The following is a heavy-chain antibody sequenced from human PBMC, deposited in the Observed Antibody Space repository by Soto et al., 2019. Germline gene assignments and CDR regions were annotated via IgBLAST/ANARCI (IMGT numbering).Heavy chain of an antibody. Sequence: GGSLRLSCAASGFTFSSYGMHWVRQAPGKGLEWVAVISYDGSNKYYADSVKGRFTISRDNSKNTLYLQMNSLRAEDTAVYYCAKDIAAAGLYYYYYMDVWGKGTTVTVSS. CDR3: AKDIAAAGLYYYYYMDV. CDR1: GFTFSSYG. V-gene: IGHV3-30*18. J-gene: IGHJ6*03. CDR2: ISYDGSNK. D-gene: IGHD6-13*01.